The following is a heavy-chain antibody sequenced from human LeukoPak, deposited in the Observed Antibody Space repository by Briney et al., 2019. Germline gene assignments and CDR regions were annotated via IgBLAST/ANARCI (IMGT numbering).Heavy chain of an antibody. V-gene: IGHV4-59*01. D-gene: IGHD6-13*01. CDR1: GGSISTYY. Sequence: PSETLSLTCTVSGGSISTYYWSWIRQPPGKGLEWIGYIYNCGSTNYNPSLQSRVTISVGTSKNQFSLRLTSVTAADTAVYYCAKAVAAAGRFGFDPWGQGTLVTVSS. J-gene: IGHJ5*02. CDR3: AKAVAAAGRFGFDP. CDR2: IYNCGST.